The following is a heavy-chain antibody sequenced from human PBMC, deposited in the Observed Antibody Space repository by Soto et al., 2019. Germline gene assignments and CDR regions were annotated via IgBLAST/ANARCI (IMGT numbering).Heavy chain of an antibody. V-gene: IGHV3-23*01. D-gene: IGHD1-1*01. Sequence: EVQLLESGGGLVQPGGSLRLSCAASGFTFSSYAMSWVRQAPGKGLEWVSAISGSGGRTYYADSVKGRFTISRDNSKNTRYLQMNSLRAEDTAVYYCAKAYGKLEPPYYFDYWGQGTLVAVSS. CDR2: ISGSGGRT. CDR3: AKAYGKLEPPYYFDY. J-gene: IGHJ4*02. CDR1: GFTFSSYA.